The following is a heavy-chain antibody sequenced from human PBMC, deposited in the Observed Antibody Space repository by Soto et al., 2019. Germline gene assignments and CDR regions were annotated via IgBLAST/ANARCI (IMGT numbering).Heavy chain of an antibody. CDR1: GFTFSSYA. CDR2: ISDDGSNK. D-gene: IGHD6-6*01. J-gene: IGHJ6*02. Sequence: QVHLVESEGGVVLPGRSLRLSCADSGFTFSSYAMHWVRQAPGKGLEWVAIISDDGSNKYYADSVKGRFTISRDNSKNTLYLQMNSLRAEDTAVYYCAKARKVEYSSSGGMDVWGQGTTVTVSS. V-gene: IGHV3-30*18. CDR3: AKARKVEYSSSGGMDV.